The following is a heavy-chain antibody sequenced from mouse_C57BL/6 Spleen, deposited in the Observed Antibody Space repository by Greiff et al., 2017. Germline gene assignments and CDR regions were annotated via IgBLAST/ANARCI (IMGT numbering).Heavy chain of an antibody. CDR1: GYSFTDYN. CDR2: INPNSGIT. J-gene: IGHJ3*01. CDR3: APSYYYGRFAY. Sequence: EVKLMESGPELVKPGASVKISCKASGYSFTDYNMNWVKQSTGKSLEWIGVINPNSGITSYNQKFKGKATLTVDQSSSTAYMQLSSLTSEDSAVYYCAPSYYYGRFAYWGQGTLVTVSA. D-gene: IGHD1-1*01. V-gene: IGHV1-39*01.